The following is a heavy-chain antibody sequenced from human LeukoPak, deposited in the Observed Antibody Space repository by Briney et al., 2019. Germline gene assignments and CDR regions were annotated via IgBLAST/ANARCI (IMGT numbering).Heavy chain of an antibody. CDR2: IKQDGSKK. CDR3: LLIILGGSSQH. V-gene: IGHV3-7*01. D-gene: IGHD3-3*01. CDR1: GFPFSSYW. Sequence: PGGSLRLSCVASGFPFSSYWMTWVRQAPGKGLEWVANIKQDGSKKSYVDSVKGRFTISRDNAKNSLYLQMNSLRAEDTAVYYCLLIILGGSSQHWGQGTLVTVSS. J-gene: IGHJ1*01.